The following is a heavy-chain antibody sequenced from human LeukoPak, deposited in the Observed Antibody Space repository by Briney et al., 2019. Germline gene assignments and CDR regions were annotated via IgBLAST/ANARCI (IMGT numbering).Heavy chain of an antibody. V-gene: IGHV1-18*01. J-gene: IGHJ4*02. CDR1: GYTFSRHG. CDR2: VSGYNGNT. CDR3: AKDIHPGLDSGASCCFDY. D-gene: IGHD3-22*01. Sequence: ASVKVSCKTSGYTFSRHGITWVRQAPGQGLEWMGWVSGYNGNTNYAQNVQGRVTMTTDTSTNTVYMELRSLRSDDTAVYYCAKDIHPGLDSGASCCFDYWGQGTPVTVSS.